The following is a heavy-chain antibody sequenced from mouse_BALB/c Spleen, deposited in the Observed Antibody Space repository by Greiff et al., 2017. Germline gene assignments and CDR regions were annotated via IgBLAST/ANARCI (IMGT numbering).Heavy chain of an antibody. CDR2: ISSGSSTI. CDR1: GFTFSSFG. D-gene: IGHD1-1*01. J-gene: IGHJ4*01. Sequence: EVKLMESGGGLVQPGGSRKLSCAASGFTFSSFGMHWVRQAPEKGLEWVAYISSGSSTIYYADTVKGRFTISRDNPKNTLFLQMTSLRSEDTAVYYCARRGSSLSYAMDYWGQGTSVTVSS. CDR3: ARRGSSLSYAMDY. V-gene: IGHV5-17*02.